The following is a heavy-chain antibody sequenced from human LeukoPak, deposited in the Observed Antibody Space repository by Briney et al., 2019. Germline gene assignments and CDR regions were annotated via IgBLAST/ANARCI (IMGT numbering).Heavy chain of an antibody. CDR3: ARRPYGSGSYSHFDY. J-gene: IGHJ4*02. CDR2: IYPCDSDT. V-gene: IGHV5-51*01. CDR1: GSTFTSYW. D-gene: IGHD3-10*01. Sequence: GESLKISCKCSGSTFTSYWIGWVRQMPGKGLGWMGIIYPCDSDTRYSPSFQGQVTISADKSISTAYLQWSSLKASDTAVYYCARRPYGSGSYSHFDYWGQGTLVTVSA.